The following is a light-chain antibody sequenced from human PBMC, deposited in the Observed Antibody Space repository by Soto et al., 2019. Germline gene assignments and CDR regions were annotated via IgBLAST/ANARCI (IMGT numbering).Light chain of an antibody. V-gene: IGKV3-20*01. J-gene: IGKJ1*01. CDR1: QSVSSSY. CDR2: GAS. CDR3: QQYGSSRT. Sequence: EIVLTQSPGTLSLSPGETATLSSRASQSVSSSYLAWYQQKPGKAPRLLIYGASSRATGIPDRLSGSGSGTDFTLTIRRLEPEDFAVYYCQQYGSSRTFGQGTKVDIK.